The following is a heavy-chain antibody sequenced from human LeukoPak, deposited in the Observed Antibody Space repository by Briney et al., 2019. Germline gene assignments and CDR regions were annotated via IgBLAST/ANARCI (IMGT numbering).Heavy chain of an antibody. V-gene: IGHV4-34*01. J-gene: IGHJ6*02. CDR3: ARSGTGGMDV. Sequence: SETLSLTCAVYGGSFSGYYWSWIRQPPGKGLEWIGEINHSGSTNYNPSLKSRVTISVDTSENQFSLKLSSVTAADTAVYYCARSGTGGMDVWGQGTTVTVSS. CDR2: INHSGST. CDR1: GGSFSGYY.